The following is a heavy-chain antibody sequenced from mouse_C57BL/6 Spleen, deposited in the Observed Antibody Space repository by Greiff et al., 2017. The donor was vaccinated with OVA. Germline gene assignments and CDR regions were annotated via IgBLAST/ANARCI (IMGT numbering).Heavy chain of an antibody. V-gene: IGHV1-69*01. CDR1: GYTFTSYW. CDR3: ASEGAMDV. J-gene: IGHJ4*01. Sequence: VQLQQPGAELVMPGASVKLSCKASGYTFTSYWMHWVKQRPGQGLEWIGEIDPSDSYTNYNQKFKGKSTLTVDQSSSTAYMQLSSLTSEDSAFYDCASEGAMDVWGKGTTVTVSS. CDR2: IDPSDSYT.